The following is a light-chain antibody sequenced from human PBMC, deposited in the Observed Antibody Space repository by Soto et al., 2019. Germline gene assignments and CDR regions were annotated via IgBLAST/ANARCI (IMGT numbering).Light chain of an antibody. CDR3: SSYTTTNTLL. Sequence: QSALTQPASVSESPGQSITISCSGTDGDIGAYNYVAWYQQHPGKAPKLIIFEVSDRPSGISTRFSGSKSGNTASLTISGLQPEDEADYCCSSYTTTNTLLFGPGTKLTVL. V-gene: IGLV2-14*01. J-gene: IGLJ1*01. CDR2: EVS. CDR1: DGDIGAYNY.